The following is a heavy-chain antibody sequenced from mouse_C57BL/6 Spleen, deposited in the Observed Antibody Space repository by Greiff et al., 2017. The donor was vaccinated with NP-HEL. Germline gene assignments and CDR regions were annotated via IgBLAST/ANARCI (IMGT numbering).Heavy chain of an antibody. J-gene: IGHJ2*01. CDR1: GFNIKDYY. V-gene: IGHV14-1*01. Sequence: EVQGVESGAELVRPGASVKLSCTASGFNIKDYYMHWVKQRPEQGLEWIGRIDPEDGDTEYAPKFQGKATMTADTSSNTAYLQLSSLTSEDTAVYYCTNYYYGSSYFDYWGQGTTLTVSS. D-gene: IGHD1-1*01. CDR2: IDPEDGDT. CDR3: TNYYYGSSYFDY.